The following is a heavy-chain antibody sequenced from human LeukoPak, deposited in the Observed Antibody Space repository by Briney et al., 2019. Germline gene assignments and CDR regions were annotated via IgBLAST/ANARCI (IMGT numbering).Heavy chain of an antibody. CDR1: GGSFSDYY. D-gene: IGHD2-8*01. CDR3: ARGPTNGQAFDY. V-gene: IGHV3-7*01. J-gene: IGHJ4*02. Sequence: PSETLSLTCAVYGGSFSDYYWGWVRQAPGKGLEWVASIREDGSQKTAVDSVRGRFTISRDNAKNSVHLQMDSLRAEDTAVYYCARGPTNGQAFDYWGQGTLVTVSS. CDR2: IREDGSQK.